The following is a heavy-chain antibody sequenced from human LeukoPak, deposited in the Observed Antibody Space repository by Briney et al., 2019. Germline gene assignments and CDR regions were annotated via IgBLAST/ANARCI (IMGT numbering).Heavy chain of an antibody. CDR2: IWNDGSDQ. Sequence: GGSLRLSCATSGFAFSIYGMNWVRQAPGKGLEWVAIIWNDGSDQYYSDSVKGRSSISRDNSKNTLYLQMNSLRAEDTAVYYCAKDRYCTSATCQGFDVWGQGTMVSVSS. CDR3: AKDRYCTSATCQGFDV. D-gene: IGHD2-2*01. CDR1: GFAFSIYG. J-gene: IGHJ3*01. V-gene: IGHV3-33*03.